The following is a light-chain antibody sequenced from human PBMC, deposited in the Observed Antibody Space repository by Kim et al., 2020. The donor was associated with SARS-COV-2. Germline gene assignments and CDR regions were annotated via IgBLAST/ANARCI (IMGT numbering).Light chain of an antibody. V-gene: IGKV3-20*01. CDR3: QQYGSSPPMYT. Sequence: EIVLTQSPGTLSLSPGERATLSCRASQSVSSSYLAWYQQKPGQAPRLLIYGASSRATGIPDRFSGSGSGTDFTLTISRLEPEDFAVYYCQQYGSSPPMYTFGQGTKLEF. CDR1: QSVSSSY. J-gene: IGKJ2*01. CDR2: GAS.